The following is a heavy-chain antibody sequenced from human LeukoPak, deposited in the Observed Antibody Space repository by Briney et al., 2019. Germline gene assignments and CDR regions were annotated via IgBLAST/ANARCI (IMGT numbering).Heavy chain of an antibody. J-gene: IGHJ4*02. CDR3: ARDWRSGYSIDN. V-gene: IGHV3-20*04. CDR1: GFTFDGYG. Sequence: GGSLRLSCAASGFTFDGYGMSWVRQVPGRGLEWVSGITWNADNTGYAEAVKGRFTISRDNAKNSLYLQMNSLRAEDTALYYCARDWRSGYSIDNWGQGTLVTVSS. CDR2: ITWNADNT. D-gene: IGHD6-19*01.